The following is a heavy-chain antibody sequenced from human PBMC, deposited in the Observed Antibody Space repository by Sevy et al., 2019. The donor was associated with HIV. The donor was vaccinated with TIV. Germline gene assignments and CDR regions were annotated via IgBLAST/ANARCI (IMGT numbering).Heavy chain of an antibody. D-gene: IGHD1-26*01. CDR2: ISWNSGSI. CDR3: AKDAGATYFYGMDF. Sequence: GGSLRLSCAASGFTFDDYAMHWVRQAPGKGLEWVSGISWNSGSIGYADSVKGRFTISRDNAKNSLYLQMNSLRAEDTALYYCAKDAGATYFYGMDFWGQGTTVTVSS. V-gene: IGHV3-9*01. J-gene: IGHJ6*02. CDR1: GFTFDDYA.